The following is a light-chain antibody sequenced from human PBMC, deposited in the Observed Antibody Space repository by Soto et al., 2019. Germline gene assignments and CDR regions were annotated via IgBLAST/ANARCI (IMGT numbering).Light chain of an antibody. CDR2: QDS. CDR3: QAWDSSTGV. Sequence: SYELTQPPSVSVSSGQTASITCSGDKLGDKYACWYQQKPGQSPVLVIYQDSKRPSGIPERFSGSNSGNTATLTISGTQAMDEADYYCQAWDSSTGVFGTGTKLTVL. CDR1: KLGDKY. J-gene: IGLJ1*01. V-gene: IGLV3-1*01.